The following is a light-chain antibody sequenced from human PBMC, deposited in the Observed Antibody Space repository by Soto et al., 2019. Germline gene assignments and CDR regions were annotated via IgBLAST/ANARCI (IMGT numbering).Light chain of an antibody. CDR2: AAS. Sequence: DIQMTQSPSSLSASVGDRVTITCRESQSISSYLNWYQQKPGKAPKLLIYAASSLQSGVPSRFSGSGSGTDFTLTISSLQPEDFATYYCQQSYSTPLTFGPVTKVDIK. CDR1: QSISSY. CDR3: QQSYSTPLT. J-gene: IGKJ3*01. V-gene: IGKV1-39*01.